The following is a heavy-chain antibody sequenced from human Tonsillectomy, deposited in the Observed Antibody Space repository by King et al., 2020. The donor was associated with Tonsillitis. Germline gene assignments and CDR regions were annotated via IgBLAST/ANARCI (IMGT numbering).Heavy chain of an antibody. CDR2: ISYDGSNK. Sequence: VQLVESGGGVVQPGRSLRLSCAASGFTFSSYGMYWVRQAPGKGLEWVTVISYDGSNKYYADSVKGRFTISRDNSKNTLYLQMNSLRAEDTAVYYCAKGVGGWLFYYYGMDVWGQGTTVTVSS. CDR1: GFTFSSYG. CDR3: AKGVGGWLFYYYGMDV. D-gene: IGHD3-22*01. J-gene: IGHJ6*02. V-gene: IGHV3-30*18.